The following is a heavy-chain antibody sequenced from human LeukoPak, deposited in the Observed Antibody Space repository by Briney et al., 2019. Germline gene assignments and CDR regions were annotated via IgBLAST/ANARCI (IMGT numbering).Heavy chain of an antibody. CDR2: IYTSGST. V-gene: IGHV4-61*02. J-gene: IGHJ4*02. CDR3: ARDEGVLRFLEY. Sequence: SQTLSLTCTVSGGSINNGGYYWSWIRQHPGKGLEWIGRIYTSGSTNYNPSLKSRVTMSLDASRNQFSLRLTSVTAADTAVYFCARDEGVLRFLEYWGQGIQVTVSS. CDR1: GGSINNGGYY. D-gene: IGHD3-3*01.